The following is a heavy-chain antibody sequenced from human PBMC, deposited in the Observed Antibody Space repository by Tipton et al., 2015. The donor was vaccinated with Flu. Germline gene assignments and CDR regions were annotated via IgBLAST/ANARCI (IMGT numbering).Heavy chain of an antibody. Sequence: SLRLSCAASGFTFSSYAMSWVRQAPGKGLEWVSAISGSGGSTYYADSVKGRLTISRDNSKNTLYLQMNSLRAEDTAVYYCAKDHRYSGSRGVEYYFDFWGLGTLVTVAP. CDR1: GFTFSSYA. CDR3: AKDHRYSGSRGVEYYFDF. V-gene: IGHV3-23*01. J-gene: IGHJ4*02. D-gene: IGHD6-6*01. CDR2: ISGSGGST.